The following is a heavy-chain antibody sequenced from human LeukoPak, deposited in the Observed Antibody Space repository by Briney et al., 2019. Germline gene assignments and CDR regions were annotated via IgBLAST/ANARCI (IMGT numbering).Heavy chain of an antibody. CDR2: IWFDGSNK. CDR1: GFSFSTYG. Sequence: GGSLRLSCEASGFSFSTYGMHWVRQAPGKGLEWVALIWFDGSNKHYADSVKGRFTISRDNSKNTMYLQMDSLRAENTAVYYCARVVSYYGSSYRLLDLWGRGTLVTVSS. J-gene: IGHJ2*01. D-gene: IGHD3-10*01. V-gene: IGHV3-33*01. CDR3: ARVVSYYGSSYRLLDL.